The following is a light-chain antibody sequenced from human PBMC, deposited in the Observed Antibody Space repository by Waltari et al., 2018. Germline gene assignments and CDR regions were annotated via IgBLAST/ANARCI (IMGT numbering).Light chain of an antibody. J-gene: IGKJ2*01. CDR2: GGS. Sequence: DILMTQSPATLSVSLGERATLSCRASQNINAKLAWYQLRPGQAPRLLISGGSTRATGVPARFSGSGSGIEFTLTISGLQSEDCGVYSCQQYNNWPQTFGQGTKLEV. V-gene: IGKV3-15*01. CDR1: QNINAK. CDR3: QQYNNWPQT.